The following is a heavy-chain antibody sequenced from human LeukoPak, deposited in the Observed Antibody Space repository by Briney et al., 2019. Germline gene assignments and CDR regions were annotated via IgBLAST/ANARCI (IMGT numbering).Heavy chain of an antibody. V-gene: IGHV1-24*01. J-gene: IGHJ4*02. D-gene: IGHD3-22*01. CDR2: FDPEDGET. CDR1: GYTLTELS. Sequence: ASVKVSCKVSGYTLTELSMHWGRQAPGKGVEGMGGFDPEDGETIYAQKFQGRVTMTEDTSTDTAYMELSSLRSEDTAVYYCATGNYYYDSSGYYPPHYWGQGTLVTVSS. CDR3: ATGNYYYDSSGYYPPHY.